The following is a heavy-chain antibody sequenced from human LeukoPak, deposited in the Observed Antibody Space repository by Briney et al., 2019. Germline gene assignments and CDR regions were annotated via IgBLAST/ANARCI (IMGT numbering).Heavy chain of an antibody. J-gene: IGHJ4*02. CDR1: GFTFNGYS. Sequence: GGSLRLSCTASGFTFNGYSMNWVRQAPGKGLEWVSSISTSSSYIYYADSVKGRFTISRNNPKNSLYLQMNSLRAEDTAVYYCARNRGDPSYFDYWGQGILVTVSS. CDR2: ISTSSSYI. V-gene: IGHV3-21*01. D-gene: IGHD4-17*01. CDR3: ARNRGDPSYFDY.